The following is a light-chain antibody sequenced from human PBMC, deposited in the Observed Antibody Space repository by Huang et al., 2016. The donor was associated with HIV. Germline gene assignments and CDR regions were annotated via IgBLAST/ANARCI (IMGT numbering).Light chain of an antibody. Sequence: IVLTQSPATLSLSPGERATLSCRASQSVSSYLAWYQQKPGQAPSLLIYDASNRATGIPARCSGSGSGTDFTLIISSLEPEDFAVYYCQQRSNWPLTFGGGTKVEIK. CDR3: QQRSNWPLT. J-gene: IGKJ4*01. CDR2: DAS. V-gene: IGKV3-11*01. CDR1: QSVSSY.